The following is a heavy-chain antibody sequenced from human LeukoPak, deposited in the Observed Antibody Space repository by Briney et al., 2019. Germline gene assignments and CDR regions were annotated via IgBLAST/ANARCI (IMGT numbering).Heavy chain of an antibody. Sequence: SETLSLTCTVSGDSIRSYYWSWIRKPPGKGLERIGYIYHSGSTNYNPSPNSRVTISVDTSKSQFPLKLSSVTAADTAMYYCARNSGLYGSGYRTAFDIWGQGTMVTVSS. D-gene: IGHD3-10*01. CDR1: GDSIRSYY. CDR2: IYHSGST. J-gene: IGHJ3*02. V-gene: IGHV4-59*01. CDR3: ARNSGLYGSGYRTAFDI.